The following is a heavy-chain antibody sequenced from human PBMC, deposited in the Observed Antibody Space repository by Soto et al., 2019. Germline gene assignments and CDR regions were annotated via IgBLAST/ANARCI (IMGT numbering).Heavy chain of an antibody. J-gene: IGHJ4*02. Sequence: EVQLVESGGALVQPGGSLRLSCEASGFTFIDYGMNWVRQAPGKGLEWVSYISGISTTIYYADSVKGRFTISRDNAKNSLYLQMSSLRDEDTAVYYCARDRSSISDYWGQATLVTVSS. D-gene: IGHD3-3*02. CDR3: ARDRSSISDY. CDR2: ISGISTTI. V-gene: IGHV3-48*02. CDR1: GFTFIDYG.